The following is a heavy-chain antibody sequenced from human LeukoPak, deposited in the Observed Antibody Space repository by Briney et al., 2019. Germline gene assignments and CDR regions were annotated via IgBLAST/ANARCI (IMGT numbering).Heavy chain of an antibody. CDR3: AYGGGCSGGTCYYIHH. J-gene: IGHJ1*01. D-gene: IGHD2-15*01. V-gene: IGHV3-23*01. Sequence: GGSLRLSCAASGFIFSYHVMNWVRQAPGKGLEGVSTISAGGTYYAYSVKGRFTISRDDSKNTLYLQMSSLRADDTAVYYCAYGGGCSGGTCYYIHHWGRGTLVTVSS. CDR2: ISAGGT. CDR1: GFIFSYHV.